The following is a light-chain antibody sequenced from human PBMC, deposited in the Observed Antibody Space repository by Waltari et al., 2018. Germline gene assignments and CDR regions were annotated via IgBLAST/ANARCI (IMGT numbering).Light chain of an antibody. V-gene: IGKV3-20*01. J-gene: IGKJ1*01. CDR3: QMYVRLPVA. CDR1: RSVGRS. Sequence: GRASRSVGRSLAWYQQKHGQGPRLLIYDASTRATGTPERFSGGGSGTDFSLTISRLEPVDFAVYYCQMYVRLPVAFGQGTKVEI. CDR2: DAS.